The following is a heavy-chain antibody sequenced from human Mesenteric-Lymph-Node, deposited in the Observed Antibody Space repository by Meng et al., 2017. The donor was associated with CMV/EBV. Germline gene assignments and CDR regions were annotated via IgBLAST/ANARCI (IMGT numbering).Heavy chain of an antibody. CDR3: AMCGGDCYSLDY. D-gene: IGHD2-21*02. J-gene: IGHJ4*02. V-gene: IGHV1-69*04. Sequence: SCKASGGTFSSYAISWVRQAPGQGLEWMGRIIPIVGIASYAQMFQGRVTITADKSTSTAYMELSSLRSEDTAVYYCAMCGGDCYSLDYWGQGTLVTVSS. CDR1: GGTFSSYA. CDR2: IIPIVGIA.